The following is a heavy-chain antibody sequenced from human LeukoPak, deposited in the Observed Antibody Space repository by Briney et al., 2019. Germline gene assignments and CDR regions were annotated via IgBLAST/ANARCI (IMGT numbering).Heavy chain of an antibody. CDR2: IYPDGST. CDR3: ARTNPVYGDYDY. Sequence: GGPLRLSCAVSGLTVTDNYMSWVREAPGQGLESVSVIYPDGSTYNSDSVKRRFTISIYNSKNTLFLQMTTLSAYDTAGYHCARTNPVYGDYDYWGQGALVTVSS. J-gene: IGHJ4*02. CDR1: GLTVTDNY. D-gene: IGHD4-17*01. V-gene: IGHV3-53*01.